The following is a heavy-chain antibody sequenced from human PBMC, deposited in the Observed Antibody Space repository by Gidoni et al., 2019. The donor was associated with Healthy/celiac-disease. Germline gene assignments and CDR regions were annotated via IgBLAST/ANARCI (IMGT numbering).Heavy chain of an antibody. Sequence: QVQLVQSGAEVKKPGASVKVSCKASGYTFTSYDINWVRQATGQGLEWMGWMNPNSGNTGYAKKFQGRVTRTRNTSISTAYMELSSLRSEDTAVYYCARGTVWLVLSGSDWFDPWGQGTLVTVSS. CDR2: MNPNSGNT. CDR3: ARGTVWLVLSGSDWFDP. J-gene: IGHJ5*02. V-gene: IGHV1-8*01. CDR1: GYTFTSYD. D-gene: IGHD6-19*01.